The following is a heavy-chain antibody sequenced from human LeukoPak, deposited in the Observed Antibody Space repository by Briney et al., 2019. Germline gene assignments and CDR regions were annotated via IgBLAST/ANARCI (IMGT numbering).Heavy chain of an antibody. V-gene: IGHV4-39*01. CDR1: GGSISSTSDY. CDR2: SYYSGTT. Sequence: PSKTLSLTCTVSGGSISSTSDYWGWIRQSPGKGLEWIGNSYYSGTTYYNPSLKSRVTIPVDTSKNQFSLRLSSVTAADTAVYYCARLASSGYCLTWGRGTLVTVSS. J-gene: IGHJ5*02. D-gene: IGHD3-22*01. CDR3: ARLASSGYCLT.